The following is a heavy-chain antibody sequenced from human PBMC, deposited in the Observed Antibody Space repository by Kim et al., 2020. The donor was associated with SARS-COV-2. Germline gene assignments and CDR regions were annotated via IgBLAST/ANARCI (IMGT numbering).Heavy chain of an antibody. J-gene: IGHJ4*02. CDR1: GDSVSSNSAA. D-gene: IGHD3-22*01. CDR3: ARAWRYYDSSGYYDY. Sequence: SQTLSLTCVISGDSVSSNSAAWNWIRQSPSRGLEWLGRTYYRSKWYNDYAVSVNSRIIINPDATKNQFSLQVNSVTPEDTAVYYCARAWRYYDSSGYYDYWGQGTLVTVSS. V-gene: IGHV6-1*01. CDR2: TYYRSKWYN.